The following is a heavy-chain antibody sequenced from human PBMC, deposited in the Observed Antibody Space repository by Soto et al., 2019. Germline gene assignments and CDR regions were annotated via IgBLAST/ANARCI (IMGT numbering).Heavy chain of an antibody. CDR3: ARAGLELPFDY. Sequence: QVQLVESGGGVVQPGRSLRLSCAASGFTFSSYGMHWVRQAPGKGLEWVAVIWYDGSNKYYADSVKGRFTISRDNSKNTLYLQMNSLRAEDTVVYYCARAGLELPFDYWGQGTLVTVSS. CDR2: IWYDGSNK. V-gene: IGHV3-33*01. CDR1: GFTFSSYG. J-gene: IGHJ4*02. D-gene: IGHD1-7*01.